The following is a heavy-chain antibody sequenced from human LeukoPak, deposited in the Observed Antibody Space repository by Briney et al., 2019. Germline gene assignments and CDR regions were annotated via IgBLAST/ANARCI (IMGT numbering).Heavy chain of an antibody. D-gene: IGHD3-3*01. CDR2: IWYDGSNK. V-gene: IGHV3-33*06. Sequence: GRSLRLSCAASGFTFSNYGMHWVRQTPGKGLEWVAVIWYDGSNKYYADSVKGRFTISRDNSKNTLYLQMNSLRAEDTAVYYCAKAVNILRFLECLDYWGQGTLVTVSS. CDR1: GFTFSNYG. CDR3: AKAVNILRFLECLDY. J-gene: IGHJ4*02.